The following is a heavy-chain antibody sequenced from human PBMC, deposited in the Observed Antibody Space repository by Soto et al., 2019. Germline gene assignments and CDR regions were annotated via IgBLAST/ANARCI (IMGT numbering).Heavy chain of an antibody. V-gene: IGHV3-74*01. J-gene: IGHJ4*02. CDR2: IKTDGTIT. CDR1: GFAFSNYW. CDR3: ARNWNGVDY. D-gene: IGHD1-1*01. Sequence: EVQLVESGGGLVQPGESLRLSCEASGFAFSNYWMHWVRQAPGKRPVWISRIKTDGTITNYADYVKGRFSVSRDNAKNTLFLQMNSLTAEDTAVYYCARNWNGVDYGGQGTLVTVSS.